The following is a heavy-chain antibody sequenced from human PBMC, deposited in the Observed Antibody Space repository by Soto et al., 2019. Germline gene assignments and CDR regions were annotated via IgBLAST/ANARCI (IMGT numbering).Heavy chain of an antibody. J-gene: IGHJ4*02. D-gene: IGHD3-16*01. CDR3: ATYPWGSSIDY. CDR1: GFTFSSSE. Sequence: VQLAESGGGLVQPGGSLRLSCAASGFTFSSSEMIWVRQSPGKGLEWVSYISSTGITKYYADSMKGRITISRDNAKNSLYLRMNSLTVEDTAIYYCATYPWGSSIDYWGQGTLVTVSS. CDR2: ISSTGITK. V-gene: IGHV3-48*03.